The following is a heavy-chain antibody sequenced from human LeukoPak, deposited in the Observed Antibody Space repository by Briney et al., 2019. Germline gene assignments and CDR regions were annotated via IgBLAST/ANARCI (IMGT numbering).Heavy chain of an antibody. Sequence: PGGSLRLSCAASGFTFSSYSMNWVRQAPGKGLEWVSSISSSSSYIYYADSVKGRFTISGDNAKNSLYLQINSLRAEDTAVYYCATIFGRFDYWGQGTLVTVSS. CDR1: GFTFSSYS. J-gene: IGHJ4*02. CDR2: ISSSSSYI. CDR3: ATIFGRFDY. V-gene: IGHV3-21*01. D-gene: IGHD3-3*01.